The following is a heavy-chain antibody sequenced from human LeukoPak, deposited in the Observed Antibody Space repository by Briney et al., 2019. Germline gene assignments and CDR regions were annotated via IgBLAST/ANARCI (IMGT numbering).Heavy chain of an antibody. Sequence: SETLSLTCTVSGGSISSSSYYWGWIRQPPGKGLEWIGSIYYSGSTYYNPSLKSRVTISVDTSKNQFSLKLSSVTAADTAVYYCARYYGSGSYYNDGIGYWGQGTLVTVSS. D-gene: IGHD3-10*01. CDR2: IYYSGST. CDR1: GGSISSSSYY. J-gene: IGHJ4*02. V-gene: IGHV4-39*07. CDR3: ARYYGSGSYYNDGIGY.